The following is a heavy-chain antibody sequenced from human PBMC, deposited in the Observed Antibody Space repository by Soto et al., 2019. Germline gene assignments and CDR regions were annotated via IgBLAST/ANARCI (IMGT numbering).Heavy chain of an antibody. J-gene: IGHJ4*02. CDR3: AKVYCSGGSCYPFPLGY. CDR2: ISYDGSNK. CDR1: GFTFSSYA. Sequence: QVQLVESGGGVVQPGRSLRLSCAASGFTFSSYAMHWVRQAPGKGLEWVAVISYDGSNKYYADSVKGRFTISRDNSKNTLYLQMNSLRAEDTAVYYCAKVYCSGGSCYPFPLGYWGQGTLVTVSS. V-gene: IGHV3-30-3*01. D-gene: IGHD2-15*01.